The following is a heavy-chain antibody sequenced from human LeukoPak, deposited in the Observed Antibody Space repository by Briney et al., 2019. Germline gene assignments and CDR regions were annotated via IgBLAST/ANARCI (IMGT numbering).Heavy chain of an antibody. CDR2: IKTDGSIT. Sequence: GGSLRLSRAGSGFSLNSYWMHWVRQAPGKGLEWVSGIKTDGSITTYADSVRGRFTISRDNDKNTLYLQMNSLRAEDTAVYYCAMIKEGWGQGTLVTVSS. V-gene: IGHV3-74*01. CDR3: AMIKEG. CDR1: GFSLNSYW. D-gene: IGHD3-22*01. J-gene: IGHJ4*02.